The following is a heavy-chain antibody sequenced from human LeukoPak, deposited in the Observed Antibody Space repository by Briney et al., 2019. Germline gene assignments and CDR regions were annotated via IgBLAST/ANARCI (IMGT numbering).Heavy chain of an antibody. CDR3: ARDYSTYYDILTGSSGWFDP. J-gene: IGHJ5*02. Sequence: PGGSLRLSCAASGFTFSDYYMSWIRQAPGKGLEWVSYISSSSSYTNYADSVKGRFTISRDNAKNSLHLQMNSLRAEDTAVYYCARDYSTYYDILTGSSGWFDPWGQGTLVTVSS. CDR2: ISSSSSYT. V-gene: IGHV3-11*05. D-gene: IGHD3-9*01. CDR1: GFTFSDYY.